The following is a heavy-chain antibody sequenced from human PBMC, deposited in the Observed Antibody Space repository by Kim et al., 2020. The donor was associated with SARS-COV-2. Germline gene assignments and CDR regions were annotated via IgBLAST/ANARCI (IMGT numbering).Heavy chain of an antibody. CDR3: ARNDWYFDL. V-gene: IGHV4-4*07. CDR2: GST. Sequence: GSTNYNPSLKSRVTMSVDTSKNQFSLKLSSVTAADTAVYYCARNDWYFDLWGRGTLVTVSS. J-gene: IGHJ2*01.